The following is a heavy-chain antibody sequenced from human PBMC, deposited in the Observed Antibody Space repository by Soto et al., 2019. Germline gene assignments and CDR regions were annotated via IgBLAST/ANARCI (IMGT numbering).Heavy chain of an antibody. V-gene: IGHV5-51*01. Sequence: PGESLKISCKGSGYSFTSYWIGWVRQMPGKGLEWMGIIYPGDSDTRYSPSFQGQVTISADKSISTAYLQWSSLKASDTAMYYCTSNGNNYGGKGSYYYYGMDVWGQGTTVTVSS. CDR2: IYPGDSDT. CDR1: GYSFTSYW. J-gene: IGHJ6*02. CDR3: TSNGNNYGGKGSYYYYGMDV. D-gene: IGHD4-17*01.